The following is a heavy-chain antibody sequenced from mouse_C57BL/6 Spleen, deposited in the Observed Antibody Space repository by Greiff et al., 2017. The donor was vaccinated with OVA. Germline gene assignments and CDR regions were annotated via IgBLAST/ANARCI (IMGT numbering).Heavy chain of an antibody. J-gene: IGHJ3*01. CDR2: IDPENGDT. V-gene: IGHV14-4*01. Sequence: VQLQQSGAELVRPGASVKLSCTASGFNIKDAYMHWVQQRPEQGLAWIGWIDPENGDTEYASKFPGQATITADTSSNTAFLQLSSLTAEDTAVYYCTTGDYDRFAYWGQGTLVTVSA. CDR1: GFNIKDAY. D-gene: IGHD2-4*01. CDR3: TTGDYDRFAY.